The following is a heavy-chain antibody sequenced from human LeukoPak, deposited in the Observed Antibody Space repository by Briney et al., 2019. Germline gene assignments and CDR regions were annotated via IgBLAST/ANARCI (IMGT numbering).Heavy chain of an antibody. CDR2: IYYTGST. CDR1: GSSITSVSHY. V-gene: IGHV4-39*01. CDR3: ARRWGNIVGVTYEY. D-gene: IGHD3-16*01. J-gene: IGHJ4*02. Sequence: PSETLSLTCTISGSSITSVSHYWGWIRQPPGKGLEWIGDIYYTGSTYYSPSLRSRVTMSVHTSENQFSLRLNSVTAVDAAVYYCARRWGNIVGVTYEYWGQGTLVTVSS.